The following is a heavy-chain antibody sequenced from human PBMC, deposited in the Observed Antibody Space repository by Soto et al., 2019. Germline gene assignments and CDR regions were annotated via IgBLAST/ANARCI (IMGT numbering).Heavy chain of an antibody. CDR2: IWYDGSNK. D-gene: IGHD3-22*01. J-gene: IGHJ6*02. Sequence: PGGSLRLSCAASGFTFSSYGMHWVRQAPGKGLEWVAVIWYDGSNKYYADSVKGRFTISRDNSKNTLYLQMNSLRAEDTAVYYCARDYVSVVITSDYHFHYYGMDVWGQGTTVTVSS. CDR3: ARDYVSVVITSDYHFHYYGMDV. V-gene: IGHV3-33*01. CDR1: GFTFSSYG.